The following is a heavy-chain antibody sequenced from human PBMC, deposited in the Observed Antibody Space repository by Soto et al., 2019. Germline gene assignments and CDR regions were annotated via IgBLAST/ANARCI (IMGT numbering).Heavy chain of an antibody. Sequence: LSLTCAVSGDSITGYYWSWIRQPPGKGLERIGYFYYSGSASYNPSLKSRVTISGDTSKNQFSLRLSPVTTADTAVYYCVRDHFGDSIDYWGQGTLVTVSS. CDR3: VRDHFGDSIDY. J-gene: IGHJ4*02. V-gene: IGHV4-59*01. CDR1: GDSITGYY. D-gene: IGHD4-17*01. CDR2: FYYSGSA.